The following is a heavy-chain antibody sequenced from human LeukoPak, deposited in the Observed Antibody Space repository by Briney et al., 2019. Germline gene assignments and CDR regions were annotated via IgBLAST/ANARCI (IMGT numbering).Heavy chain of an antibody. J-gene: IGHJ4*02. CDR1: GFTFSSYA. D-gene: IGHD3-9*01. CDR2: ISYDGSNK. V-gene: IGHV3-30*04. Sequence: GGSLRLSCAASGFTFSSYAMHWVRQAPGKGLEWVAVISYDGSNKYYADSVKGRFTISRDNAKNTLYLQMNSLRAEDTAVYYCARDDYDILTSYNPFDYWGQGTLVTVSS. CDR3: ARDDYDILTSYNPFDY.